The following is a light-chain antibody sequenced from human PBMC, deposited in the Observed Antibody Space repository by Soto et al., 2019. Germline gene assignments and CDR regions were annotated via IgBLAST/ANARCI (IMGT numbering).Light chain of an antibody. Sequence: DIQMTQSPSSLSASVGDRVTITCRASQGISSSLAWYQQKPGNAPKLLIYAASTLQSGVPSRFSGSGSGTDFTLTISSLQPEDFATYYCEKYDNVPWTFGPGTKVEIK. CDR3: EKYDNVPWT. J-gene: IGKJ3*01. CDR1: QGISSS. V-gene: IGKV1-27*01. CDR2: AAS.